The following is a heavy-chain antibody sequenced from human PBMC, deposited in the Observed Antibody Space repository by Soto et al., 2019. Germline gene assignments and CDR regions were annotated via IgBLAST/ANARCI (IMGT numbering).Heavy chain of an antibody. J-gene: IGHJ4*02. D-gene: IGHD5-12*01. CDR3: AGGTDGKKVAY. Sequence: SETLSLTCTVSGGSVTSEHYYWNWIRQPPGKGLEWIGYFFYTGSTNYNPSLESRLTMSVDVSKNHFSLRLKSVTAADTAVYYCAGGTDGKKVAYWGQGVLVTVSS. CDR1: GGSVTSEHYY. CDR2: FFYTGST. V-gene: IGHV4-61*03.